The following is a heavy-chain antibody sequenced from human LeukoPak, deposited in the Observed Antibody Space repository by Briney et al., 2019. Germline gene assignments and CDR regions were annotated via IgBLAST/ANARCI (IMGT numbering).Heavy chain of an antibody. V-gene: IGHV3-9*01. Sequence: GGSLRLSCAASGFTFDDYAMRWVRQAPGKGLEWVSGISWNSGSIGYADSVKGRFTISRDNAKNSLYLQVNSLRAEDTALYYCAKDSSGWRSYFDYWGQGTLVTVSS. CDR1: GFTFDDYA. D-gene: IGHD6-19*01. CDR2: ISWNSGSI. J-gene: IGHJ4*02. CDR3: AKDSSGWRSYFDY.